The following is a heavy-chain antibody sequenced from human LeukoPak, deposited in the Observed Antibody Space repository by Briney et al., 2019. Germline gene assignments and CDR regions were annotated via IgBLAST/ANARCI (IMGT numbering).Heavy chain of an antibody. D-gene: IGHD3-10*01. V-gene: IGHV3-7*04. CDR2: IKQDESEK. J-gene: IGHJ4*02. CDR3: ARGSSSRNVGYFGY. CDR1: RFTFSSFW. Sequence: PGGSLRLSCVASRFTFSSFWMSWVRQAPGKGLEWVANIKQDESEKYYVDSVKGRFTISRDNDKNSLYLQMDSMRAEDTAIYYCARGSSSRNVGYFGYWGQGTLVTVSS.